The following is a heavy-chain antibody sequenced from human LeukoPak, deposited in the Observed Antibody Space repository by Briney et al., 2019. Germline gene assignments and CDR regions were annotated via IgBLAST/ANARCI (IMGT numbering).Heavy chain of an antibody. CDR2: IIPVLNIT. CDR3: ARDQGLTAPPPYGLDV. CDR1: GGTFSSSA. J-gene: IGHJ6*02. D-gene: IGHD5-18*01. Sequence: ASVKVSFKTSGGTFSSSAITWVRQAPGQGLEWMGRIIPVLNITRYTQKFQGRVTITADTSTSTVYMELSSLRSEETAVYYCARDQGLTAPPPYGLDVWGQGSTVIVSS. V-gene: IGHV1-69*04.